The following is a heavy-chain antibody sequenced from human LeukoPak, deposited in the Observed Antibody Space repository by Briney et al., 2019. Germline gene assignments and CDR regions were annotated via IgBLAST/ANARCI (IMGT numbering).Heavy chain of an antibody. D-gene: IGHD3-22*01. CDR2: IHYSGST. J-gene: IGHJ4*02. Sequence: SETLSLTCTVSGGSISSYYWSWIRQPPGKGLEWIGYIHYSGSTTYNPSLQSRVSISVDTSKNQFSLRLSSVTAADTAVYYCARASYSYDINGWVPFDYWGQGTLVTVSS. CDR1: GGSISSYY. V-gene: IGHV4-59*08. CDR3: ARASYSYDINGWVPFDY.